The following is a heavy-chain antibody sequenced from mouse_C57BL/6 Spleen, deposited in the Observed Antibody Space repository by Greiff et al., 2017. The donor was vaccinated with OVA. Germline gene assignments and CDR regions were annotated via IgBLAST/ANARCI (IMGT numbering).Heavy chain of an antibody. Sequence: QVHVKQPGAELVKPGASVKLSCKASGYTFTSYWMQWVKQRPGQGLEWIGEIDPSDSYTNYNQKFKGKATLTVDTSSSTAYMQLSSLTSEDSAVYYCARTASYDGYYVRGDWWGQGTLVTVSA. CDR1: GYTFTSYW. J-gene: IGHJ3*02. D-gene: IGHD2-3*01. V-gene: IGHV1-50*01. CDR3: ARTASYDGYYVRGDW. CDR2: IDPSDSYT.